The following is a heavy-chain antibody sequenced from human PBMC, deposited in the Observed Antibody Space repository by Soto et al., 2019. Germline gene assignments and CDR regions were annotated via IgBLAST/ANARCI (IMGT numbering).Heavy chain of an antibody. V-gene: IGHV1-69*08. CDR1: GGTFSTYT. CDR3: ARDSGTVGYDDS. Sequence: QVQLVQSGAEVKKPGSSVKVSCKASGGTFSTYTINWXRQAPGQGLEWMGRIIPLLDVTNNAQRFQGRVTITADKSTSTVYMELTSLTSQDTAVYYCARDSGTVGYDDSWGQGTLVTVSS. J-gene: IGHJ4*02. CDR2: IIPLLDVT. D-gene: IGHD3-10*01.